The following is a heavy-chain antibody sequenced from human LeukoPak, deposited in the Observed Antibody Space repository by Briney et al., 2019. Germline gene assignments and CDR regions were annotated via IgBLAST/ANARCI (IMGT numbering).Heavy chain of an antibody. CDR1: GGSISSGGYY. V-gene: IGHV4-31*03. Sequence: PSQTLSLTCTVSGGSISSGGYYWSWIRQHPGKGLEWIGYIYYSGSTYYNPSLKSRVTISVDTSKNQFSLKLSSVTAADTAVYYCARGIAAAGSDWFDYWGQGTLVTVSS. CDR3: ARGIAAAGSDWFDY. CDR2: IYYSGST. J-gene: IGHJ4*02. D-gene: IGHD6-13*01.